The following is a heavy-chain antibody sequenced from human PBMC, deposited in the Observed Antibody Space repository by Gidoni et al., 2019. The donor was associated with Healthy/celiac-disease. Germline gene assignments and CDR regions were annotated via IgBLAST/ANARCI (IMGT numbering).Heavy chain of an antibody. Sequence: EVQLVESGGGLVQPGGSLRLSCAASGFTFSSYWMSWVRQAPGKGLEWVANIKQDGSEKYYVDSVKGRFTISRDNAKNSLYLQMNSLRAEDTAVYYCASFFAAAPLDYWGQGTLVTVSS. CDR3: ASFFAAAPLDY. CDR2: IKQDGSEK. J-gene: IGHJ4*02. D-gene: IGHD2-15*01. V-gene: IGHV3-7*01. CDR1: GFTFSSYW.